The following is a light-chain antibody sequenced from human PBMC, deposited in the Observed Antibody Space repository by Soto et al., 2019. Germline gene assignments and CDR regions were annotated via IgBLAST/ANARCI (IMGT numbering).Light chain of an antibody. CDR3: QQYNSYWT. Sequence: DIQMTQSPSTLSASVGDRVTITCRASQSISSWLAWDQQKPGKAPKLLICKASSLESGVPSRFSGSGSGTEFTLTISSLQPDDFATYYCQQYNSYWTFGQGTKVEIK. CDR2: KAS. V-gene: IGKV1-5*03. J-gene: IGKJ1*01. CDR1: QSISSW.